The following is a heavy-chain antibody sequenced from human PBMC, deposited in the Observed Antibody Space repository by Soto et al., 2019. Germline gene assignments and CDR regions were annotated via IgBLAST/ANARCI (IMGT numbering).Heavy chain of an antibody. V-gene: IGHV4-61*08. CDR2: IYYSGST. CDR1: GGSISSGGYS. D-gene: IGHD5-18*01. J-gene: IGHJ3*02. Sequence: PSETLSLTCAVSGGSISSGGYSWIWIPQPPGKDLDWIGYIYYSGSTNYNPSLKSRVTISVDTSKNQFSLKLSSVTAAATAVYYCARRYGKNAFDIWGQGTMVTVSS. CDR3: ARRYGKNAFDI.